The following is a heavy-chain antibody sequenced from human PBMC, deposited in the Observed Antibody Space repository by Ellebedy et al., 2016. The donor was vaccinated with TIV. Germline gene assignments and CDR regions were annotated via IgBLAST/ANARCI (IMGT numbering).Heavy chain of an antibody. V-gene: IGHV3-20*04. J-gene: IGHJ6*02. CDR1: GFNFEDYG. D-gene: IGHD3-10*01. CDR3: ARDLLTYGMDV. Sequence: GESLKISCAASGFNFEDYGMRWVRQAPGKGLEWVSGINWNGDSTTYADSVKGRFTISRDNAKNSLYLQMNSLRAEDTALYYCARDLLTYGMDVWGQGTTVTVSS. CDR2: INWNGDST.